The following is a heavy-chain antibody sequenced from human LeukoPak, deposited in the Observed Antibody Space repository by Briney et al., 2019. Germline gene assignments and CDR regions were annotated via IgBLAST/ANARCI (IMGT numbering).Heavy chain of an antibody. V-gene: IGHV3-21*01. D-gene: IGHD1-1*01. Sequence: GGSLTLSCAASGFTFASYSMNWVRQAPGKGLEWVSSISGDSTYIYNAGSVKGRFTISRDNAQASLYLQMISLRADDTAVYYCARVSGRLERQSDLDYWGQGTLVIVSS. CDR1: GFTFASYS. CDR2: ISGDSTYI. CDR3: ARVSGRLERQSDLDY. J-gene: IGHJ4*02.